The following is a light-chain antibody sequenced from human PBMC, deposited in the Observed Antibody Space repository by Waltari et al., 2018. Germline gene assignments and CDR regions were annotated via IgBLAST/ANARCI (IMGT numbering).Light chain of an antibody. V-gene: IGLV1-44*01. CDR3: STWDDSLSGVL. CDR1: HSNIGANT. J-gene: IGLJ2*01. Sequence: QPVLTQPPSASGTPGQRVTISCSGRHSNIGANTVKWYQQLPGTAPKLLIYSDNRRVSGVPDRFSASKSGTSASLAISGLQSEDEADYYCSTWDDSLSGVLFGEGTKLTVV. CDR2: SDN.